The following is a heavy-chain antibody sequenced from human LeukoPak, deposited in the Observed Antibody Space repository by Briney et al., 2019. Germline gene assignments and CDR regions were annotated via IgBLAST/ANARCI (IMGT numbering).Heavy chain of an antibody. CDR1: GYTFTSYY. CDR3: ARDLVDTVPMSFDY. CDR2: INPSGGST. V-gene: IGHV1-46*01. Sequence: ASVKVSCKASGYTFTSYYMHWVRQPPGQGLEWMGIINPSGGSTSYPQKFQCRVTMTRDTSTSTVYMELSSLRSEDTAVYYCARDLVDTVPMSFDYWGQGTLVTVSS. D-gene: IGHD5-18*01. J-gene: IGHJ4*02.